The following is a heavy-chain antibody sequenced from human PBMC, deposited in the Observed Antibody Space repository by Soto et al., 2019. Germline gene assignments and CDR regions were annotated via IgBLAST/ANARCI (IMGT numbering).Heavy chain of an antibody. Sequence: HTLSLTCAISGDSVSSNSAAWNWIRQSPSXGLEWLGRTYYRSKWYNDYAVSVKSRITINPDTSKNQFSLQLNSVTPEDTAVYYCARDLIAAAATARLSFDYWGQGTLVTVSS. D-gene: IGHD6-13*01. CDR1: GDSVSSNSAA. J-gene: IGHJ4*02. CDR3: ARDLIAAAATARLSFDY. CDR2: TYYRSKWYN. V-gene: IGHV6-1*01.